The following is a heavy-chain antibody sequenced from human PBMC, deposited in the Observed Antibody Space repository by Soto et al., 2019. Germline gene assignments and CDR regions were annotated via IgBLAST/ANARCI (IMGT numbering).Heavy chain of an antibody. Sequence: SVKVSCKPSGGTFSSYAISWVRQAPGQGLEWMGGIIPIFGTANYAQKFQGRVTITADKSTSTAYMELSSLRSEDTAVYYCARGRDGYNLGHYYYGMDVWGQGTTVTVSS. CDR3: ARGRDGYNLGHYYYGMDV. D-gene: IGHD5-12*01. J-gene: IGHJ6*02. CDR1: GGTFSSYA. CDR2: IIPIFGTA. V-gene: IGHV1-69*06.